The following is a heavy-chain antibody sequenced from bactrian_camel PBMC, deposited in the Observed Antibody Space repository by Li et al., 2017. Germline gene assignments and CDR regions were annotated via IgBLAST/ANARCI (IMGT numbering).Heavy chain of an antibody. CDR2: IDSTDRI. CDR3: AATPGSCAPTWLVDWGYRF. CDR1: GYTSGTSC. Sequence: HVQLVESGGGSVQAGGSLRLSCAASGYTSGTSCMGWFRQPPGKEREVVATIDSTDRIMYADSVKGRFTISEDDVEHIAYPQMNSLTPEDTAMYYCAATPGSCAPTWLVDWGYRFWGQGTQVTVS. D-gene: IGHD5*01. V-gene: IGHV3S53*01. J-gene: IGHJ4*01.